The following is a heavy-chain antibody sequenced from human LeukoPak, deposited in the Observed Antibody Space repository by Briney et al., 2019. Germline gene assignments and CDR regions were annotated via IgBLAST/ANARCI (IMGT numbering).Heavy chain of an antibody. Sequence: GGSLRLSCAASGFTFSSYSMNWVRQAPGKGLEWVSYITGSISTIYYADSVKGRFTISRDNSKNTLYLQMNSLRAEDTAVYYCAKDILRYCSGGSCYAFDYWGQGTLVTVSS. V-gene: IGHV3-48*01. J-gene: IGHJ4*02. CDR2: ITGSISTI. CDR3: AKDILRYCSGGSCYAFDY. D-gene: IGHD2-15*01. CDR1: GFTFSSYS.